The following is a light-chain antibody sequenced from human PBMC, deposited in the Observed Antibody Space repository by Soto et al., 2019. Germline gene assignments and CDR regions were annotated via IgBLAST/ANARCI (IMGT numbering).Light chain of an antibody. CDR1: QSVRSY. Sequence: EIVVTQSPGTLSLSPGERATLSCRASQSVRSYLAWYQQKPGQAPRLLIDDASNRATGIPARFSGSGSGTEFTLTISSLEPEDFAVYYCQHRRNWPWTFGQGTNVEIK. CDR3: QHRRNWPWT. V-gene: IGKV3-11*01. CDR2: DAS. J-gene: IGKJ1*01.